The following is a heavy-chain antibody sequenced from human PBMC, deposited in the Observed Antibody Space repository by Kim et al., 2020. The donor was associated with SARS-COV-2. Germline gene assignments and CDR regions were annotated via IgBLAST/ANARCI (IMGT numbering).Heavy chain of an antibody. V-gene: IGHV4-39*01. CDR3: ARHKSRAAAGPNFDY. J-gene: IGHJ4*02. Sequence: PSLKSRVTISVDTSKNQFSLKLSSVTAADTAVYYCARHKSRAAAGPNFDYWGQGTLVTVSS. D-gene: IGHD6-13*01.